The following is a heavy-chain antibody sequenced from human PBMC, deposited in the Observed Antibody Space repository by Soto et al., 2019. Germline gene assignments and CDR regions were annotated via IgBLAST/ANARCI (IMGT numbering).Heavy chain of an antibody. Sequence: GGSLRLSCAASGFAFITYAMTWVRQAPGKGLEWVSVISGSGGSSYYAASVKGRFTISRDNSKNTVYLQMNGLRAEDTALYFCAKVTKRAAAGRYEYYKYGMDVWGQGTTVTVSS. CDR2: ISGSGGSS. J-gene: IGHJ6*02. V-gene: IGHV3-23*01. CDR3: AKVTKRAAAGRYEYYKYGMDV. CDR1: GFAFITYA. D-gene: IGHD6-13*01.